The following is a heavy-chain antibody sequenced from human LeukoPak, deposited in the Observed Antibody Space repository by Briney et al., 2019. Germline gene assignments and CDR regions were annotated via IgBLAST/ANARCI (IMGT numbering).Heavy chain of an antibody. CDR2: IYTSGST. J-gene: IGHJ5*02. Sequence: SETLSLTCTVSGGSISSYYWSWIRQPAGKGLEWIGRIYTSGSTNYNPSLKSRVTMSVDTSKNQFSLKLSSVTAADTAVYSCARVGVAGTRVDPWGQGTLVTVSS. D-gene: IGHD6-19*01. V-gene: IGHV4-4*07. CDR1: GGSISSYY. CDR3: ARVGVAGTRVDP.